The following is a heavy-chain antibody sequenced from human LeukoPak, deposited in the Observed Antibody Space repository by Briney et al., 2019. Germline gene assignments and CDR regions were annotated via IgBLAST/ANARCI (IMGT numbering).Heavy chain of an antibody. CDR3: ARGIESPSYYYYAMDV. J-gene: IGHJ6*02. D-gene: IGHD3-16*02. CDR2: ISYDGSNK. CDR1: GFTFSSYA. Sequence: GRSLRLSCAASGFTFSSYAMHWVRQAPGKGLEWVAVISYDGSNKYYADSVKGRFTISRDNSKNTLYLQMNSPRAEDTALYYCARGIESPSYYYYAMDVWGQGTTVTVSS. V-gene: IGHV3-30-3*01.